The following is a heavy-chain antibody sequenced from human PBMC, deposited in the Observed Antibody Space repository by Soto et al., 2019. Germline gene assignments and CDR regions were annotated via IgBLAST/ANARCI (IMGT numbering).Heavy chain of an antibody. Sequence: ASEEVSFKASGYTFTGYYMHWVRQAPGQGLEWMGWINPNSGVTNYAQMFQVRFTMSRDISKNTLYLQMDSLRPEDTAVYYCAIAMAGKWHPFDYWGHGTLVTVSS. J-gene: IGHJ4*01. V-gene: IGHV1-2*02. D-gene: IGHD6-19*01. CDR2: INPNSGVT. CDR1: GYTFTGYY. CDR3: AIAMAGKWHPFDY.